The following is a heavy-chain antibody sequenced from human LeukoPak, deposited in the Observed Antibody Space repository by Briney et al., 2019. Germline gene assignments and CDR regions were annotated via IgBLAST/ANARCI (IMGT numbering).Heavy chain of an antibody. V-gene: IGHV4-34*01. CDR1: GGSFSGYY. CDR2: INHSGST. Sequence: SETLSLTCAVYGGSFSGYYWSWIRQPPGKGLEWIGEINHSGSTNYNPSLKSRVTISVDTSKNQFSLKLSSVTAADTAVYYCARHLWGWELLGSFDYWGQGTLVTVSS. D-gene: IGHD1-26*01. CDR3: ARHLWGWELLGSFDY. J-gene: IGHJ4*02.